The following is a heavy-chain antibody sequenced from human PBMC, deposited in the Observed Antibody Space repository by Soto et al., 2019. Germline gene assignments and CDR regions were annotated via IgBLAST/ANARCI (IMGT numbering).Heavy chain of an antibody. CDR3: AGSYDSSGYYYGWFDP. J-gene: IGHJ5*02. CDR2: IYYSGST. D-gene: IGHD3-22*01. CDR1: GGSISSGDYY. Sequence: PSETLSLTCTVSGGSISSGDYYWSWIRQPPGKGLEWIGYIYYSGSTYYNPSLKSRVTISVDTSKNQFSLELSSVTDADTAVYYCAGSYDSSGYYYGWFDPWGQGTLVTVSS. V-gene: IGHV4-30-4*01.